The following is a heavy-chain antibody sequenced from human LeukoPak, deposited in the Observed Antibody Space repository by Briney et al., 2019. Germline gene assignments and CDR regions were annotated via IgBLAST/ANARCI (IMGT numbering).Heavy chain of an antibody. D-gene: IGHD2-2*03. CDR1: GYTFTSYD. CDR2: MNTKSGNT. CDR3: ARAGGYCGRISCPYYFDY. V-gene: IGHV1-8*03. J-gene: IGHJ4*02. Sequence: ASVKVSCKASGYTFTSYDINWVRQATGHGLEGMGWMNTKSGNTGYAQKFQGRVTITTNTSISTAYMELSSLRSEDTAVYYCARAGGYCGRISCPYYFDYWGQGSLVAVSS.